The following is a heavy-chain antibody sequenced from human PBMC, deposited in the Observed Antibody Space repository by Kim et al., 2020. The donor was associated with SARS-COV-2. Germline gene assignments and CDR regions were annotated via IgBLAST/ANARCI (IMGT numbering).Heavy chain of an antibody. J-gene: IGHJ4*02. CDR1: GFTFSDYY. V-gene: IGHV3-11*01. Sequence: GGSLRLSCAASGFTFSDYYMSWIRQAPGKGLEWVSYISSSGSTIYYADSVKGRFTISRDNAKNSLYLQMNSLRAEDTAVYYCARDYRPYVASELGYWGQGTLVTVSS. D-gene: IGHD2-8*01. CDR3: ARDYRPYVASELGY. CDR2: ISSSGSTI.